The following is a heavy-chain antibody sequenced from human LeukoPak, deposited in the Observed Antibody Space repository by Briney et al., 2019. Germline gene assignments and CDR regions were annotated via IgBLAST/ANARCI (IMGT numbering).Heavy chain of an antibody. J-gene: IGHJ5*02. CDR2: INPSGGST. V-gene: IGHV1-46*01. CDR3: ARDPSITMVRGVIPQNWFDP. Sequence: ASVKVSCKASGYTFTSYYMHWVRQAPGQGLEWMGIINPSGGSTSYAQKFQGRVTMTRDMSTSTVYMELSSLRSEDTAVYYCARDPSITMVRGVIPQNWFDPWGQGTLVTVSS. CDR1: GYTFTSYY. D-gene: IGHD3-10*01.